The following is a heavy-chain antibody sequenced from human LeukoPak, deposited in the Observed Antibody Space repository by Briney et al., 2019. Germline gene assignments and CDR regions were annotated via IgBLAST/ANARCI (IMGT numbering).Heavy chain of an antibody. Sequence: PSETLSLTCTVSGGSISSSSYYWGWIRQPPGKGLEWIGSIYYSGSTYYNPSLKSRVTISVDTSKNQFSLKLSSVTAADTAVYYCARGPGLYCSGGSCYGRHYNWFDPWGQGTLVTVSS. CDR2: IYYSGST. D-gene: IGHD2-15*01. V-gene: IGHV4-39*07. CDR1: GGSISSSSYY. CDR3: ARGPGLYCSGGSCYGRHYNWFDP. J-gene: IGHJ5*02.